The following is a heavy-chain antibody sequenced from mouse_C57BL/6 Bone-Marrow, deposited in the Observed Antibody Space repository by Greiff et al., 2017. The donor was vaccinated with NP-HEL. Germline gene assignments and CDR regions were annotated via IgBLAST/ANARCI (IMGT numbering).Heavy chain of an antibody. D-gene: IGHD4-1*01. V-gene: IGHV14-2*01. J-gene: IGHJ2*01. Sequence: EVKLMESGAELVKPGASVKLSCTASGFNIKDYYMHWVKPSTEQGLEWIGRIDPEDGETKYAPKFQGKAPITADTSSNTAYLQHSSVASEDTAVYYCARGNWHFDYWGQGTTLTVSS. CDR3: ARGNWHFDY. CDR2: IDPEDGET. CDR1: GFNIKDYY.